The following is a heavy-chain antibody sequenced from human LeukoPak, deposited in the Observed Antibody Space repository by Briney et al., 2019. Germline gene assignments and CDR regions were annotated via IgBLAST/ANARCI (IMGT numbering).Heavy chain of an antibody. J-gene: IGHJ6*03. CDR3: AREGRYGSGSYFSVFGDYYYYYYMDV. D-gene: IGHD3-10*01. Sequence: ASVKVSCKASGGTFSSYAISWVRQAHGQGLELMGGIIPIFGTANYAQKYQGRVTITADESTSTAYMELSSLRSEDTAVYYCAREGRYGSGSYFSVFGDYYYYYYMDVWGKGTTVTISS. CDR2: IIPIFGTA. CDR1: GGTFSSYA. V-gene: IGHV1-69*13.